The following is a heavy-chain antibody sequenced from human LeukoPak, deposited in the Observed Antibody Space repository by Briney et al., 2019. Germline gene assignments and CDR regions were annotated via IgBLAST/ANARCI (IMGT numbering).Heavy chain of an antibody. V-gene: IGHV1-2*02. J-gene: IGHJ3*02. CDR2: INPNSGGT. D-gene: IGHD5-12*01. Sequence: ASVKVSCKASGYTFTGYYMHWVRQAPGQGLEWMGWINPNSGGTNYAQKFQGRVTMTRGTSISTAYMELSRLRSDDTAVYYCARVKRISGYDLTGAFDIWGQGTMVTVSS. CDR1: GYTFTGYY. CDR3: ARVKRISGYDLTGAFDI.